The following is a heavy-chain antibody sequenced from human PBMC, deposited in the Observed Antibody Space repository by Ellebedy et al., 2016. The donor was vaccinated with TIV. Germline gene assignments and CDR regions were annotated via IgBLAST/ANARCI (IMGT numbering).Heavy chain of an antibody. Sequence: MPSETLSLTCTVSGGSISGSYWGRIRQPPGKGLEWIGYIYYSGITDYNPSLRSRVIISVDTSKNQLSLKLSSVTAADAAMYYCARWNEGFDYWGQGTLVTVSS. D-gene: IGHD1-1*01. J-gene: IGHJ4*02. V-gene: IGHV4-59*08. CDR1: GGSISGSY. CDR2: IYYSGIT. CDR3: ARWNEGFDY.